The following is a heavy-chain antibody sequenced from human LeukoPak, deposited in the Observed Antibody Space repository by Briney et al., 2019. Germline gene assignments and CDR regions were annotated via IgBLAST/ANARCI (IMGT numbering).Heavy chain of an antibody. CDR1: GFTFSSYG. Sequence: SGGSLRLSCAASGFTFSSYGMHWVRQAPSKGLEWVAVIWYDGGNKYYVDSVKGRFTISRDNSKNTLYLQMNSLRAEDTAVYYCAREHTYYYAKFDYWGQGTLVTVSS. D-gene: IGHD3-10*01. CDR3: AREHTYYYAKFDY. CDR2: IWYDGGNK. V-gene: IGHV3-30*19. J-gene: IGHJ4*02.